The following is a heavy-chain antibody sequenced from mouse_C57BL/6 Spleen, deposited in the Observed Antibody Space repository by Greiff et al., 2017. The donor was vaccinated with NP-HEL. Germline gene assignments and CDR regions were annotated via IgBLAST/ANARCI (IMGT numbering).Heavy chain of an antibody. CDR1: GYTFTSYW. D-gene: IGHD1-1*01. CDR2: IDPNSGGT. V-gene: IGHV1-72*01. CDR3: ARPYYGSSSYWYFDV. Sequence: QVQLQQPGAELVKPGASVKLSCKASGYTFTSYWMHWVKQRPGRGLEWIGRIDPNSGGTKYNEKFKSKATLTVDKPSSTAYMQLSSLTSEDSAVYYCARPYYGSSSYWYFDVWGTGTTVTVSS. J-gene: IGHJ1*03.